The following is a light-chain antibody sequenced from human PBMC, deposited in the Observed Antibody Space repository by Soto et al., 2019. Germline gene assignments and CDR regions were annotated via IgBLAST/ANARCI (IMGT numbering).Light chain of an antibody. CDR2: DVT. CDR3: SSYTSSTTLDVV. Sequence: QSVLTQPASVPGSPGQPVTISCTGTRSDVGGYSYVSWYQHHPGEAPKLIIFDVTYRPSGVSNRFSGSKSGNTASLTISGLQAEDEADYYCSSYTSSTTLDVVFGGGTKVTVL. J-gene: IGLJ2*01. V-gene: IGLV2-14*03. CDR1: RSDVGGYSY.